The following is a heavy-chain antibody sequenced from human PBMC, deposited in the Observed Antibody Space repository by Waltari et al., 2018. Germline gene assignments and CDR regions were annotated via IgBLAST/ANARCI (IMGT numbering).Heavy chain of an antibody. V-gene: IGHV4-59*01. Sequence: QVQLQESGPGLVKPSETLSLTCTVSGGSISSYYWSWIRQPPGKGLEWIGYIYYSGSTNYNPYLKSRVTISVDTSKNQFSLKLSSVTAADTAVYYCARDNAAAGTDYWGQGTLVTVSS. CDR3: ARDNAAAGTDY. CDR2: IYYSGST. J-gene: IGHJ4*02. D-gene: IGHD6-13*01. CDR1: GGSISSYY.